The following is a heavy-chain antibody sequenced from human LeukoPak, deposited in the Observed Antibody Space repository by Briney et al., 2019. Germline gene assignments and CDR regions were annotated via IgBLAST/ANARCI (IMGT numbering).Heavy chain of an antibody. D-gene: IGHD6-13*01. CDR1: GGSIRSSYYY. V-gene: IGHV4-39*07. Sequence: SETLSLTCTVSGGSIRSSYYYWGWIRQPPGKGLEWIGSIYDSGSTYYNPSLKSRVTISVDTSKNQFSLKLSSVTAADTAVYYCARDGGQGIAAAWGQGTLVTVSS. J-gene: IGHJ5*02. CDR3: ARDGGQGIAAA. CDR2: IYDSGST.